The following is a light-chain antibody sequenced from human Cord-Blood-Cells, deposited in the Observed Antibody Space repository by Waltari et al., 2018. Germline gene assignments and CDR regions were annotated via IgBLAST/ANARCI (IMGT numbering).Light chain of an antibody. Sequence: DIQMTQSPSSLSASVGDRVTITCRARQGISNYLAWYQQKPGKVPKLLIYAASTLQSVVPSRFSGSGSGTDFTLTISSLQPEDVATYYCQKYNSAPPFTFGPGTKVDIK. CDR1: QGISNY. CDR3: QKYNSAPPFT. CDR2: AAS. J-gene: IGKJ3*01. V-gene: IGKV1-27*01.